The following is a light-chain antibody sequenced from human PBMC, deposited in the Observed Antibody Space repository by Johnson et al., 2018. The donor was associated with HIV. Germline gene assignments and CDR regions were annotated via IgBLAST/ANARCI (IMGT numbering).Light chain of an antibody. J-gene: IGLJ1*01. V-gene: IGLV1-51*01. CDR1: SSNIANNY. CDR2: DNT. CDR3: GTWDSRLTAYV. Sequence: QSVLTQPPSVSAAPGHQVTISCSGSSSNIANNYVSWYQQFPERAPKLLIYDNTKRPSGIPDRFSGSKSDTSATLAITGPQPGDEADYYCGTWDSRLTAYVFGTGTKVTV.